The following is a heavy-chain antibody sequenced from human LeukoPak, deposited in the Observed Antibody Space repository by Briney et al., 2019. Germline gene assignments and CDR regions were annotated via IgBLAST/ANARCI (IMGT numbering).Heavy chain of an antibody. J-gene: IGHJ4*02. CDR2: IGGSDDTT. V-gene: IGHV3-23*01. Sequence: GGSLRLSCAASGFSLRTYAMNWVRQVPGKGLEWVSSIGGSDDTTYYADSVKGRFTISSDFSTNTVSLQMNSPRAEDTAVYFCAKGLVVNDNYFDNWGQGTLVTVSS. CDR3: AKGLVVNDNYFDN. CDR1: GFSLRTYA. D-gene: IGHD2-15*01.